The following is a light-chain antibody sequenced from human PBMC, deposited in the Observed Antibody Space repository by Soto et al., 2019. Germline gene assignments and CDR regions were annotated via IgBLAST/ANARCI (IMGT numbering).Light chain of an antibody. J-gene: IGKJ5*01. Sequence: SPATLSLSPGERATLSCRASRSFASSYLAWYQHKPGQAPRLLIYAASSRATGIPDRFIGSASGTDFTLTISRLEPDDSAVYYCHHYDSSPPYTFGQGTRLEIK. CDR3: HHYDSSPPYT. CDR1: RSFASSY. CDR2: AAS. V-gene: IGKV3-20*01.